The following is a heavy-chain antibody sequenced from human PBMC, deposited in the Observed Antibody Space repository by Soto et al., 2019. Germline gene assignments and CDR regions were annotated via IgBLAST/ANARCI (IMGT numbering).Heavy chain of an antibody. CDR2: FSPGDSDN. Sequence: EEQLVQSGAEVKKPGESLKISCKGSGYSFSTYWIAWMRQVPGQSLEWMGIFSPGDSDNKYSPSFQGQVTMSADRSISTAYLQWSGLKASDPAMYYCPRRSGGSRFGPAHLDSWGQGTLVIVSS. D-gene: IGHD1-26*01. CDR3: PRRSGGSRFGPAHLDS. J-gene: IGHJ4*02. CDR1: GYSFSTYW. V-gene: IGHV5-51*01.